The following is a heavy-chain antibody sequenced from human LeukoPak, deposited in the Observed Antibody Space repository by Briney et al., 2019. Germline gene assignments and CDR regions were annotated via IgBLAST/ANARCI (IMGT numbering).Heavy chain of an antibody. Sequence: HPGGSLRLSCAASGFTFSSYAMSWVRQAPGKGLEWVSTISGSGGSTYHADSVKGRFTISRDNSKNTLYLQMNSLRAEDTAIYYCAKDLYYDSSGYYYEGSFDYWAQGTLVTVSS. CDR1: GFTFSSYA. V-gene: IGHV3-23*01. J-gene: IGHJ4*02. D-gene: IGHD3-22*01. CDR2: ISGSGGST. CDR3: AKDLYYDSSGYYYEGSFDY.